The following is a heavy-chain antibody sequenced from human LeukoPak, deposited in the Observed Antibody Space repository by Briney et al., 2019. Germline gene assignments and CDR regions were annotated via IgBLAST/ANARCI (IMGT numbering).Heavy chain of an antibody. CDR1: GFTFSSYA. V-gene: IGHV3-23*01. CDR3: AKTDVDYDILTVSYFDY. J-gene: IGHJ4*02. CDR2: ISSSGGST. Sequence: GGSLRLSCAASGFTFSSYAMSWVRQAPGKGLEWVSAISSSGGSTYYADSVKGRFPISRDNSKNTLYLQMNSLRAEDTAVYYCAKTDVDYDILTVSYFDYWGQGTLVTVSS. D-gene: IGHD3-9*01.